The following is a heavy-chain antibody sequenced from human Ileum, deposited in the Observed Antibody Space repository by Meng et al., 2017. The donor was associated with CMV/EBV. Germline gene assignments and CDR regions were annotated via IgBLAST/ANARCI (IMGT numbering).Heavy chain of an antibody. V-gene: IGHV3-11*05. J-gene: IGHJ4*02. CDR3: SRDPRTLDY. CDR2: ISQTSTYI. Sequence: QVSWVESGGDLVNPGRSLRIPCAASGLPFIDYVMTWIRQAPGKAPAWLSYISQTSTYINYADSVKGRFTISRDNAKNSVYLQMNSLEPEDTAVYYCSRDPRTLDYWGQGTLVTVSS. CDR1: GLPFIDYV.